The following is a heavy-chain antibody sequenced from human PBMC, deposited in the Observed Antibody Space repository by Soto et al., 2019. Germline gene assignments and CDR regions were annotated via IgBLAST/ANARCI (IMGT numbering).Heavy chain of an antibody. CDR1: GYTFTSYA. V-gene: IGHV1-3*01. D-gene: IGHD2-2*01. J-gene: IGHJ6*02. CDR3: ARDGRGIVVVPAAHYYYYGMDV. CDR2: INAGNGNT. Sequence: VPVKVSCKASGYTFTSYAMHWVRQAPGQRLEWLGWINAGNGNTKYSQKFQGRVTITRDTSASTAYMELSSLRSEDTAVYYCARDGRGIVVVPAAHYYYYGMDVWGQGTTVTVSS.